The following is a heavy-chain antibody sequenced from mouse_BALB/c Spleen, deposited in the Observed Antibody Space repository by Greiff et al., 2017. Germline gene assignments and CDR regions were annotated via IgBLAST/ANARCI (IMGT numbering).Heavy chain of an antibody. D-gene: IGHD2-2*01. J-gene: IGHJ3*01. V-gene: IGHV5-17*02. CDR1: GFTFSSFG. Sequence: EVKVVESGGGLVQPGGSRKLSCAASGFTFSSFGMHWVRQAPEKGLEWVAYISSGSSTIYYADTVKGRFTISRDNPKNTLFLQMTSLRSEDTAMYYCARSGGYDDWFAYWGQGTLVTVSA. CDR3: ARSGGYDDWFAY. CDR2: ISSGSSTI.